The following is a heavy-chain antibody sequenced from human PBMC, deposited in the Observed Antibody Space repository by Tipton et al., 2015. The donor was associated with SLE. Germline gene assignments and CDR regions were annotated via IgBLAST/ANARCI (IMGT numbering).Heavy chain of an antibody. V-gene: IGHV3-48*01. J-gene: IGHJ1*01. CDR1: GFTFSSYS. D-gene: IGHD2-21*02. CDR2: ISSSSSTI. CDR3: ASSLRPSGYFQH. Sequence: SLRLSCAASGFTFSSYSMNWVRQAPGKGLEWVSYISSSSSTIYYADSVKGRFTISRDNAKNSLYLQMNSLRAEDTAVYYCASSLRPSGYFQHWGQGTLVTVSS.